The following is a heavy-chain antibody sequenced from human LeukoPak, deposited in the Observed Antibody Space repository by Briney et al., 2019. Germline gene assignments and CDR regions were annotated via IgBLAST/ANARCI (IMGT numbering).Heavy chain of an antibody. Sequence: ASVKVSCKASGDTFTNYGINWVRQAPGQGLEWMGWINPNSGGTNYAQKFQGRVTMTRDTSISTAYMELSRLRSDDTAVYYCAGTGTYLYAFDIWGQGTMVTVSS. V-gene: IGHV1-2*02. CDR3: AGTGTYLYAFDI. CDR1: GDTFTNYG. D-gene: IGHD1-1*01. CDR2: INPNSGGT. J-gene: IGHJ3*02.